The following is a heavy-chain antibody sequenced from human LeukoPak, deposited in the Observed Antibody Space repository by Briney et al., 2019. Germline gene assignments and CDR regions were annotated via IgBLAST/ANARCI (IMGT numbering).Heavy chain of an antibody. D-gene: IGHD3-10*01. Sequence: GGSLRLSCAASGFTFSSYTMNWVRQAPGKGLEWVASISTRSTNIYSADLLKGRFTISRDNNKDSLYLQMNSLGVEDTAVYYCARGTAFFGFDHWGQGTLLTVSS. J-gene: IGHJ4*02. CDR2: ISTRSTNI. CDR1: GFTFSSYT. CDR3: ARGTAFFGFDH. V-gene: IGHV3-21*01.